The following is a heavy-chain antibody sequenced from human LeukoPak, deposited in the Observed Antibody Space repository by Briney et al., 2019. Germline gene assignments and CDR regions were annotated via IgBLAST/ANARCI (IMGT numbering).Heavy chain of an antibody. Sequence: GGSLRLSCAASGFAFSRYWMHWVRQAPGKGLVWVSRIEGDGSSTTYADYVKGRFTISRDNAKNTLYLQMNSLRAENTAVYFCARDPSAFAGYFDFWGQGTLVTASS. V-gene: IGHV3-74*01. J-gene: IGHJ4*02. CDR3: ARDPSAFAGYFDF. CDR2: IEGDGSST. CDR1: GFAFSRYW. D-gene: IGHD3-10*01.